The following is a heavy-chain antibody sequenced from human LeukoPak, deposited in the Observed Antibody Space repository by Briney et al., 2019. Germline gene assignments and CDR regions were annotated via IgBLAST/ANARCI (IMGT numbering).Heavy chain of an antibody. D-gene: IGHD3-22*01. V-gene: IGHV3-48*04. CDR2: ISSSSSTI. Sequence: GGSLKLSCAASGFTFSSYSIDWVRQAPGKGLEWLSYISSSSSTIYYADSVKGRFTISRDNAKNSVYLQMNSLRAEDTAVYYCARVWSSGYTKDYWGQGTLVTVSS. CDR3: ARVWSSGYTKDY. J-gene: IGHJ4*02. CDR1: GFTFSSYS.